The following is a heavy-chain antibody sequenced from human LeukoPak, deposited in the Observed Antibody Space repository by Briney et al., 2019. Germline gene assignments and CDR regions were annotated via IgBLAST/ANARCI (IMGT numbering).Heavy chain of an antibody. CDR3: ARVYYRPGNRAAESFQH. Sequence: SGPALVKPTQTLTLTCTFSEFSISSSGMCVSWIRQPPGKALEWLARIDWDDDKYYSTSLKTRLTISKDTSKNQVVLTMTNMDHVVTATYYCARVYYRPGNRAAESFQHWRQGILVTVSS. J-gene: IGHJ1*01. V-gene: IGHV2-70*11. D-gene: IGHD3-10*01. CDR2: IDWDDDK. CDR1: EFSISSSGMC.